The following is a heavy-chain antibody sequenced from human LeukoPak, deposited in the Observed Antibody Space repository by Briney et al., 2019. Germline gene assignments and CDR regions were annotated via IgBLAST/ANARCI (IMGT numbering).Heavy chain of an antibody. CDR2: INPNSGAT. Sequence: ASVKVSCKGSGYTFTDYYMHWVRQAPGQGLEWMAKINPNSGATAYAERFQGRVILTRDTSISTMYMELRTLTSGDTAVYYCARPSDYGDYIDYWGQGTPVTVSS. CDR1: GYTFTDYY. J-gene: IGHJ4*02. CDR3: ARPSDYGDYIDY. V-gene: IGHV1-2*02. D-gene: IGHD4-17*01.